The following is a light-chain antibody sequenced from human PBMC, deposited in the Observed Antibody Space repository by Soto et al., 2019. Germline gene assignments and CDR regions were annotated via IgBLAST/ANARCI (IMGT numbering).Light chain of an antibody. CDR3: QHYKSFPYS. J-gene: IGKJ2*01. Sequence: DIQMTQTPSTLSASVGDRVTITCRATEYIGYFLAWYQQAPWKAPQLLISDASKLQSGVPSRFSGSGAGTECTLTITSLQADDFATYYCQHYKSFPYSFGPGTKLDI. CDR2: DAS. CDR1: EYIGYF. V-gene: IGKV1-5*01.